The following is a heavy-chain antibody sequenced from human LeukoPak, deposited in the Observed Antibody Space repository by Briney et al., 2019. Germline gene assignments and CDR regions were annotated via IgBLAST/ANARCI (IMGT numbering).Heavy chain of an antibody. J-gene: IGHJ4*02. CDR3: ARARGSTGYDLYDY. V-gene: IGHV3-7*01. D-gene: IGHD5-12*01. CDR2: IKHDASEK. CDR1: GFTFSSYW. Sequence: GGSLRLSCAAPGFTFSSYWMAWVRQTPGKGLEWVANIKHDASEKYYVDSVKGRFTISRDNAQNSFYLQMNSLRAEDTAVYYCARARGSTGYDLYDYWGQGTLVTVSS.